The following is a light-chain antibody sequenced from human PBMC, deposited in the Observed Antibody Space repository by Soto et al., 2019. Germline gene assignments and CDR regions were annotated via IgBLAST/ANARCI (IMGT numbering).Light chain of an antibody. CDR1: SSDVGGYNY. J-gene: IGLJ3*02. Sequence: QSALTQPPSASGSPGQSVTISYTGTSSDVGGYNYVSWYQQYPGRAPKLMIYEVTKRPSGVPDRFSGSKSGNTASLTVSGLQAEVEADYYCSSYAASNNFYFVFGGGTKVTVL. V-gene: IGLV2-8*01. CDR3: SSYAASNNFYFV. CDR2: EVT.